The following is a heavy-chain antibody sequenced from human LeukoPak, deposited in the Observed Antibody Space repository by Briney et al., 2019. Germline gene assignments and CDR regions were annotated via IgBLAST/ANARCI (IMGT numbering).Heavy chain of an antibody. CDR3: ARGRLVNGIWHTFYC. V-gene: IGHV3-72*01. J-gene: IGHJ4*02. Sequence: PGGSLRLSCAAPGFTFSDYYMEWARQAPGKGLEWVGRGRNKANSYTAEYAASVKGRFSISRDDSKNSVHLQMNSLKSEDTAVYYCARGRLVNGIWHTFYCWGQGTLVTVSS. D-gene: IGHD2-8*01. CDR1: GFTFSDYY. CDR2: GRNKANSYTA.